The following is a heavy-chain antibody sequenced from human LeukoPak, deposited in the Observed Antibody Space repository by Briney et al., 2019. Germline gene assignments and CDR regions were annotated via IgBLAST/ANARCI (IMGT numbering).Heavy chain of an antibody. Sequence: PGGSLRLSCTASGFTFSSHRMNWVRQAPGRGLEWVSSISSSSTSIYYADSVKGRFTISRDNAKNSLYLQMNGLRAEDTAVYYCARGRGTDYWGQGTLVTVSS. CDR2: ISSSSTSI. J-gene: IGHJ4*02. V-gene: IGHV3-21*01. CDR1: GFTFSSHR. D-gene: IGHD3-16*01. CDR3: ARGRGTDY.